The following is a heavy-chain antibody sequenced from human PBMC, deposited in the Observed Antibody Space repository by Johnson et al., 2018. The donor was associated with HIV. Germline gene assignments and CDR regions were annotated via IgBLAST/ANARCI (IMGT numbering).Heavy chain of an antibody. CDR1: GFTFDDYG. Sequence: VQLVESGGGVVRPGGSLRLSCAASGFTFDDYGMSWVRQAPGKGLEWVSGSNWNGGSTGYADSVKGRFTISRDNAKNSLYLQMNSLRAEDTALYYCAREGGYCSGGSCVNAFDIWGQGTMVTVSS. J-gene: IGHJ3*02. CDR3: AREGGYCSGGSCVNAFDI. D-gene: IGHD2-15*01. CDR2: SNWNGGST. V-gene: IGHV3-20*04.